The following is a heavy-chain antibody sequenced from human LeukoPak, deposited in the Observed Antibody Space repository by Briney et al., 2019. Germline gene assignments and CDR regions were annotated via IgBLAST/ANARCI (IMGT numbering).Heavy chain of an antibody. Sequence: SETLSLTCTVSGASLNNYYWSWVRQPPLKGLEWIGYIYSTGDTSYNPSLKSRVTMSVDTSKNQFSLKLSSVTAADTAVYYCAADSSSWSLDYWGQGTLVTVSS. CDR3: AADSSSWSLDY. V-gene: IGHV4-59*12. CDR2: IYSTGDT. CDR1: GASLNNYY. D-gene: IGHD6-13*01. J-gene: IGHJ4*02.